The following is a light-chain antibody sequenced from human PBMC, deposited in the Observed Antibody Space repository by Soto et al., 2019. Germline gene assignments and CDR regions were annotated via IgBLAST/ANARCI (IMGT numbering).Light chain of an antibody. CDR3: QQRYNWPVT. CDR2: DAS. Sequence: EIVLTQSPATLSLSPGERATLSCRASQSVSVYLAWYQQKPGQAPRLLIYDASNRATGIPARFSGSGYGTDFTLTISSLEPEDFAVYYCQQRYNWPVTFGQGTRLEIK. V-gene: IGKV3-11*01. CDR1: QSVSVY. J-gene: IGKJ5*01.